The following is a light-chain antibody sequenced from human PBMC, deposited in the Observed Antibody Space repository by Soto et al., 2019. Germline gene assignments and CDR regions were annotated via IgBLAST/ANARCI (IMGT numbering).Light chain of an antibody. CDR2: GAS. CDR3: QQYDTSPIT. V-gene: IGKV3-20*01. CDR1: QSISSSF. J-gene: IGKJ5*01. Sequence: EIVLTQSPGILSLSPGERASLSCGASQSISSSFLAWYQQKPGQAPRLLIYGASSRATGIPDRLSGTGSETDFTLTISRLEPEDFAVYYCQQYDTSPITFGQGTRLEIK.